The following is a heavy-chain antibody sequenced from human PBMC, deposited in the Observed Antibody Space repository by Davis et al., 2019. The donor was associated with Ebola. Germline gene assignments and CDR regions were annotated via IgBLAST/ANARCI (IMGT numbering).Heavy chain of an antibody. V-gene: IGHV3-23*01. CDR3: ARDHVGIAAAWISSYGMDV. J-gene: IGHJ6*04. D-gene: IGHD6-13*01. Sequence: PGGSLRLSCAASGFTFSSYGMHWVRQAPGKGLEWVSVVSGRATTIYYADSVKGRFTISRDNSKNTLYLQMNSLRADDTAVYYCARDHVGIAAAWISSYGMDVWGKGTTVTVSS. CDR2: VSGRATTI. CDR1: GFTFSSYG.